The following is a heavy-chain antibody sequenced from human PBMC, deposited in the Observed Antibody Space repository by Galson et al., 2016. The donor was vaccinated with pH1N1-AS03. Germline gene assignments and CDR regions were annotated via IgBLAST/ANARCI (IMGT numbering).Heavy chain of an antibody. CDR3: ARGSGSPHWFDP. D-gene: IGHD3-3*01. J-gene: IGHJ5*02. CDR2: VGGVDGNL. Sequence: SLRLSCAASGFTFSTYSMNWVRQAPGKGLEWVSGVGGVDGNLWYAESVKGRFTVSRDNSKGTLDLQMNSLRADDTAVYYCARGSGSPHWFDPWGQGTLVTVSS. CDR1: GFTFSTYS. V-gene: IGHV3-23*01.